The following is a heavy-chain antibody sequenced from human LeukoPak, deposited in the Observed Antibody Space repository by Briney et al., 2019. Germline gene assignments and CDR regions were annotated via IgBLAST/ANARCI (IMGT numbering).Heavy chain of an antibody. CDR1: GYTFTSYG. V-gene: IGHV1-18*01. CDR3: ARDRDSSSWYLWYYYYYMDV. CDR2: ISAYNGNT. Sequence: ASVTVSCKASGYTFTSYGISWVRQPAGQGIEWMEWISAYNGNTDYAQKLQGGVTMTTDASTSTDYMELRSLKSDDTAGYYCARDRDSSSWYLWYYYYYMDVWGKGTTVSVSS. J-gene: IGHJ6*03. D-gene: IGHD6-13*01.